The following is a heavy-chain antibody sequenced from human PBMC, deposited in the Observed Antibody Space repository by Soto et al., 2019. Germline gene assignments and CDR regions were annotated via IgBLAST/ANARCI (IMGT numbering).Heavy chain of an antibody. CDR3: AKREGNTYGLFH. V-gene: IGHV3-74*01. J-gene: IGHJ4*02. CDR1: GFSFSSYW. D-gene: IGHD5-18*01. CDR2: IKTDGSST. Sequence: EVQLVESGGGLVQPGGSLRLSCAASGFSFSSYWIHWVRQAPGKGLVWVSRIKTDGSSTDYADSVKGRFTISRDNAKNILYLQMNSLRAEDTAVYYCAKREGNTYGLFHWGQGTLVTVSS.